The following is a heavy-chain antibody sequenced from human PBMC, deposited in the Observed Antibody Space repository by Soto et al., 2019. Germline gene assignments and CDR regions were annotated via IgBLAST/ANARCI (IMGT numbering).Heavy chain of an antibody. CDR3: ARWSEGSGYDQD. D-gene: IGHD5-12*01. CDR1: GFTFSSYS. Sequence: GGSLRLSCAASGFTFSSYSMNWVRQAPGKGLEWVSSISSSSSYIYYADSVKGRFTISRDNAKNSLYLQMNSLRAEDTAVYYCARWSEGSGYDQDWGQGTLVTVSS. J-gene: IGHJ4*02. V-gene: IGHV3-21*01. CDR2: ISSSSSYI.